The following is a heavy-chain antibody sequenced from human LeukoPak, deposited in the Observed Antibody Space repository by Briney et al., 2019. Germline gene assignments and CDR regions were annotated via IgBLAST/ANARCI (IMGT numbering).Heavy chain of an antibody. D-gene: IGHD6-19*01. V-gene: IGHV4-59*08. CDR1: VGSISSYY. Sequence: SETQSLTCTVSVGSISSYYWIWMRQPPGKGLELIGFIYYSGSTSYNPSLKSRVTMAVDTSKIQFSLKLSSVIAADTGVYYCARRAYSSGFDYIDYWGQGTLVTVSS. CDR2: IYYSGST. CDR3: ARRAYSSGFDYIDY. J-gene: IGHJ4*02.